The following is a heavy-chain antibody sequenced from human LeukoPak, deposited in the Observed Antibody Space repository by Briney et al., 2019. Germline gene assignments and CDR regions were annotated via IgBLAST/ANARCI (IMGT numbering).Heavy chain of an antibody. Sequence: SETLSLTCTVSGGSVSSSIYYWGWIRQPPGKGLEWIGSIYYSGSTSYNPSLKSRVTISVDTSKDQFSLKLTSVTAADTAVYYCASRNDILTGYVFDFWGQGTLVTVSS. CDR3: ASRNDILTGYVFDF. D-gene: IGHD3-9*01. J-gene: IGHJ4*02. CDR1: GGSVSSSIYY. CDR2: IYYSGST. V-gene: IGHV4-39*01.